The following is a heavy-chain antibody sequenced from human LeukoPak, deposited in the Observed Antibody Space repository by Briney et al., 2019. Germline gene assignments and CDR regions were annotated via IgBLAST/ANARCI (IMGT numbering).Heavy chain of an antibody. CDR2: IYYSGST. Sequence: LETLSLTCTVSGGSISSSSYYWGWIRQPPGKGLEWIGSIYYSGSTYYNPSLKSRVTISVDTSKSQFSLKLSSVTAADTAVYYCARPYYGSGGYYTYFDYWGQGTLVTVSS. CDR1: GGSISSSSYY. CDR3: ARPYYGSGGYYTYFDY. D-gene: IGHD3-10*01. J-gene: IGHJ4*02. V-gene: IGHV4-39*01.